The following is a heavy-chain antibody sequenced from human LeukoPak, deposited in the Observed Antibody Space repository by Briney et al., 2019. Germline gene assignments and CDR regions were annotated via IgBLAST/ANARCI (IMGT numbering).Heavy chain of an antibody. V-gene: IGHV3-7*01. Sequence: PGRSLRLSCAASEFTFSTYAMHWVRQAPGKGLEWVANIKDDGRETYYLDSVKGRFTISRDNAKNSLHLQMNSLRAEDTAVYYCGRDPYYDALDYWGQGTLVTVSS. CDR2: IKDDGRET. D-gene: IGHD3-16*01. CDR3: GRDPYYDALDY. J-gene: IGHJ4*02. CDR1: EFTFSTYA.